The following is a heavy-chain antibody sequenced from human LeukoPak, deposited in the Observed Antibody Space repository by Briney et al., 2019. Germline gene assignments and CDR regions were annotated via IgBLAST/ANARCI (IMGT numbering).Heavy chain of an antibody. CDR3: ARDCDTSGYYYCGMDV. J-gene: IGHJ6*02. Sequence: PGRSLRLSCAASEFTFSSYAMHWVRQAPGKGLDWVAVISYDGSNKYYADSVKGRFTISRDNSKNTLYLQMNSLRTEDTAVYCCARDCDTSGYYYCGMDVWGQGTTVAVSS. D-gene: IGHD3-22*01. CDR1: EFTFSSYA. V-gene: IGHV3-30-3*01. CDR2: ISYDGSNK.